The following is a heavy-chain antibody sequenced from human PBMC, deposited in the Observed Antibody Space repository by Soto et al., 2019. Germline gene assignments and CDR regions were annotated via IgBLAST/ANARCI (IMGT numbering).Heavy chain of an antibody. CDR2: ISAYNGNT. V-gene: IGHV1-18*01. D-gene: IGHD3-22*01. CDR1: GYTFTSYG. Sequence: GASVKVSCKASGYTFTSYGISWVRQSPGQGLEWMGWISAYNGNTNYAQKLQGRVTMTTDTSTSTAYMELSSLRSEDTAVYYCARSYYYDSSGLGYFDFWGQGTLVTVSS. CDR3: ARSYYYDSSGLGYFDF. J-gene: IGHJ4*02.